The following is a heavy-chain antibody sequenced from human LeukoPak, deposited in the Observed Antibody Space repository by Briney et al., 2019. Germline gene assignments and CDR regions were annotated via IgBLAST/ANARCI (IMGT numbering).Heavy chain of an antibody. CDR3: ARLGITGTTPYYFDY. Sequence: SETLSLTCAVSGGSISSSNWWSWVRQPPGQGLEWIGEIYHSGSTNYNPSLKSRVTISVDKSKNQFSLKLSSVTAADTAVYYRARLGITGTTPYYFDYWGQGTLVTVSS. D-gene: IGHD1-7*01. J-gene: IGHJ4*02. V-gene: IGHV4-4*02. CDR2: IYHSGST. CDR1: GGSISSSNW.